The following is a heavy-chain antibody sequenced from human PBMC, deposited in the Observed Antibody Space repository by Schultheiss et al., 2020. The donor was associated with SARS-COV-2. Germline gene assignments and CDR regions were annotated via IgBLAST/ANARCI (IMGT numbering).Heavy chain of an antibody. Sequence: GESLKISCAASGFTFSSYGMHWVRQAPGKGLEWVAVISYDGSNKYYADSVKGRFTISRDNSKNTLYLQMNSLRAEDTAVYYCAKDMIRIAAAGELYYYYGMDVWGQGTTVTVSS. J-gene: IGHJ6*02. CDR3: AKDMIRIAAAGELYYYYGMDV. V-gene: IGHV3-30*18. CDR1: GFTFSSYG. D-gene: IGHD6-13*01. CDR2: ISYDGSNK.